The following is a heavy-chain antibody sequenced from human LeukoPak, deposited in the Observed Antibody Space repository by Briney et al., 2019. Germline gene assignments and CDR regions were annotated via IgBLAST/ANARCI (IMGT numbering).Heavy chain of an antibody. CDR3: ARRKALGYCSGGSCHGHYYYYGMDV. D-gene: IGHD2-15*01. J-gene: IGHJ6*02. CDR1: GGSISSYY. CDR2: IYTSGST. V-gene: IGHV4-4*07. Sequence: SETLSLTCTVFGGSISSYYWSWIRQPAGKGLEWIGRIYTSGSTNYNPSLKSRVTMSVDTSKNQFSLKLSSVTAADTAVYYCARRKALGYCSGGSCHGHYYYYGMDVWGQGTTVTVSS.